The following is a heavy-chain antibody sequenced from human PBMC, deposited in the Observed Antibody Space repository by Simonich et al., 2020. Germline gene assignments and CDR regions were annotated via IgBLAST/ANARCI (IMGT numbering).Heavy chain of an antibody. Sequence: EVQLVESGGGLVQPGGSLRLSCAASGFTFSSYWMHWVRQAPGKGLVWVSRINSDGRRTSYAGSVKGRFTISRDNAKNTLYLQMNSLRAEDTAVYYCARDYSNYDAFDIWGQGTMVTVSS. D-gene: IGHD4-4*01. V-gene: IGHV3-74*01. CDR3: ARDYSNYDAFDI. CDR1: GFTFSSYW. J-gene: IGHJ3*02. CDR2: INSDGRRT.